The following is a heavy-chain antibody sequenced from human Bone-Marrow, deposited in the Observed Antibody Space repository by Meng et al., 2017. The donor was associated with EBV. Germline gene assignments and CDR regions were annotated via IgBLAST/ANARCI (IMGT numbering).Heavy chain of an antibody. CDR3: ASESGRGFTPDY. D-gene: IGHD3-10*01. CDR1: GGTFRVEA. CDR2: LIPMSDAP. J-gene: IGHJ4*02. Sequence: VSFGAGVKKPGSSVKVSCKPSGGTFRVEAISWVRQAPGQGLEWMGGLIPMSDAPHYAQKFQGRVTITADESTSTHYMDLSGLRSEDTAVYYCASESGRGFTPDYWGQGTLVTVSS. V-gene: IGHV1-69*01.